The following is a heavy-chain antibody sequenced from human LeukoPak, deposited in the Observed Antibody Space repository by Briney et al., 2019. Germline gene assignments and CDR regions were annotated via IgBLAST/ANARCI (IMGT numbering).Heavy chain of an antibody. CDR2: IYYSGST. CDR1: GGSISSYY. D-gene: IGHD5-18*01. Sequence: SETLSLTCTVSGGSISSYYWSWIRQPPGKGLEWIGYIYYSGSTNYNPSLKSRVTISVDTSKNQFSLKLSSVTAADTAVYYYARVNTAMIQAIDYWGQGTLVTVSS. V-gene: IGHV4-59*01. J-gene: IGHJ4*02. CDR3: ARVNTAMIQAIDY.